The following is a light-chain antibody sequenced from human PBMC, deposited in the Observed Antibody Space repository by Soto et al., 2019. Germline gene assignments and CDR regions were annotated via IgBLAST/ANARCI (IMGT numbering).Light chain of an antibody. Sequence: EIVLTQSPGTLSLSPGERATLSCRASQSVSSSYLAWYQQKPGQAPRLLIYGASSRATGIPDRFSGSGSGTDFTLTISGVEPEDFAVYYCQQYGSSPFTFGPGTKVDIQ. CDR3: QQYGSSPFT. J-gene: IGKJ3*01. CDR2: GAS. CDR1: QSVSSSY. V-gene: IGKV3-20*01.